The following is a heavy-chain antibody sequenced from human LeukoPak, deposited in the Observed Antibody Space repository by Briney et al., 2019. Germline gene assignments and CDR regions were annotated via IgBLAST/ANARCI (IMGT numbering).Heavy chain of an antibody. CDR3: AIENRYDSNGFSKAFDY. J-gene: IGHJ4*02. CDR2: IEPKSGGA. V-gene: IGHV1-2*02. D-gene: IGHD5-18*01. CDR1: GYTFIVKF. Sequence: ASVKVSCKASGYTFIVKFLHWLRQAPGQGLEWMGGIEPKSGGAVYGQKFRGRVTVTRDTSVSTAYMELASLRSDDTAVYYRAIENRYDSNGFSKAFDYWGQGTLVTVSS.